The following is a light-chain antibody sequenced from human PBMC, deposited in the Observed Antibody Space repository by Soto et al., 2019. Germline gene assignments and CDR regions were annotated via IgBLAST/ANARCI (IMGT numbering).Light chain of an antibody. J-gene: IGLJ1*01. V-gene: IGLV2-14*04. CDR1: SSDVGGYNY. Sequence: SISKTGTSSDVGGYNYVSWYQQHPGKAPKLMIYDVSNRPSGVSNRFSGSKSGNTASLTISGLQAEDEADYYCSSYTSSSTLVFGTGTKVTVL. CDR3: SSYTSSSTLV. CDR2: DVS.